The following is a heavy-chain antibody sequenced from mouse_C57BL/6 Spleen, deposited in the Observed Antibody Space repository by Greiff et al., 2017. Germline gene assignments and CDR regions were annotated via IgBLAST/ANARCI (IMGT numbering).Heavy chain of an antibody. CDR2: IDPETGGT. V-gene: IGHV1-15*01. Sequence: VQLQQSGAELVRPGASVTLSCKASGYTFTDYEMHWVKQTPVHGLEWIGAIDPETGGTAYNQKFKGKAILTADKSSSTAYMELRSLTSEDSAVYYCTRAYGSRAYFDYWGQGTTLTVSS. CDR3: TRAYGSRAYFDY. J-gene: IGHJ2*01. D-gene: IGHD1-1*01. CDR1: GYTFTDYE.